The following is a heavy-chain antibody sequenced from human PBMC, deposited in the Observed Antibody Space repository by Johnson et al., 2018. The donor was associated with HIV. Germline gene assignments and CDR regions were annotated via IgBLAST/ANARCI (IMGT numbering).Heavy chain of an antibody. CDR3: AREVRLGNCSGGSCYGDALDI. Sequence: QLVESGGGLVQPGRSLRLSCAASGFTFDDYAMHWVRQAPGKGLEWVSGIRWNSGSIGYADSVKGRFTISRDHPKTSLYLQMNRLRAEDTALYYCAREVRLGNCSGGSCYGDALDIWGQGTMVTVSS. V-gene: IGHV3-9*01. CDR2: IRWNSGSI. J-gene: IGHJ3*02. D-gene: IGHD2-15*01. CDR1: GFTFDDYA.